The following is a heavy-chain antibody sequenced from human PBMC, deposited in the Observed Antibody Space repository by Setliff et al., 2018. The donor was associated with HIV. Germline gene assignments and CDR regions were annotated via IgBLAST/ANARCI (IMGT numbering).Heavy chain of an antibody. V-gene: IGHV4-31*03. D-gene: IGHD2-8*01. CDR3: ARFSPNPPDDYSTTYIDY. CDR1: GGYISYGGYY. CDR2: IYYNGNT. Sequence: NPSETLSLTCSVSGGYISYGGYYWGWIRQHPREGLEWIGYIYYNGNTYYNPSLRSRMTISVDTSKNHFSLKLNSATAADTAVYYCARFSPNPPDDYSTTYIDYWGQGTLVTVSS. J-gene: IGHJ4*02.